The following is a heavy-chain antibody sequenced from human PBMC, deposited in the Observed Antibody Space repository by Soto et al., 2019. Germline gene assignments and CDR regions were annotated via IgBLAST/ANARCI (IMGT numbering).Heavy chain of an antibody. J-gene: IGHJ3*02. Sequence: GGSLRLSCAASGFTFSSYGMHWVRQAPGKGLEWVAVISYDGSNKYYADSVKGRFTISRDNSKNTLYLQMNSLRAEDTAVYYCAKDWVFGAAFDIWGQGTMVTV. V-gene: IGHV3-30*18. CDR2: ISYDGSNK. CDR3: AKDWVFGAAFDI. D-gene: IGHD3-10*01. CDR1: GFTFSSYG.